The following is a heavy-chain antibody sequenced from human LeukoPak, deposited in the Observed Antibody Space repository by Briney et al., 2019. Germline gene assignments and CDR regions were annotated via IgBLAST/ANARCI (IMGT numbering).Heavy chain of an antibody. V-gene: IGHV3-7*01. CDR1: GFMFSRYS. CDR3: ARWRGAQSEFDY. J-gene: IGHJ4*02. D-gene: IGHD3-3*01. CDR2: LKESGIEK. Sequence: QSGGSLRLSCVGSGFMFSRYSMGWVRQAPGKGLEFVAHLKESGIEKEYVDSVKGRFTISRDNAENLLYLQMNSLRAEDTALYFCARWRGAQSEFDYRGQGTLVTVSS.